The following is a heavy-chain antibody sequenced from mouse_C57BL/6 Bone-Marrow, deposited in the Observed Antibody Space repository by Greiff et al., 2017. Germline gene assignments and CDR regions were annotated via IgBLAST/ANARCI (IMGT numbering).Heavy chain of an antibody. CDR1: GYTFTDYN. D-gene: IGHD2-4*01. V-gene: IGHV1-18*01. J-gene: IGHJ4*01. Sequence: EVQRVESGPELVKPGASVKIPCKASGYTFTDYNMDWVKQSHGKSLEWIGDINPNNGGTIYNQKFKGKATLTVDKSSSTAYMENRSLTSEDTAVYYCTRSGYDYPYYYAMDYWGQGTSVTVSS. CDR3: TRSGYDYPYYYAMDY. CDR2: INPNNGGT.